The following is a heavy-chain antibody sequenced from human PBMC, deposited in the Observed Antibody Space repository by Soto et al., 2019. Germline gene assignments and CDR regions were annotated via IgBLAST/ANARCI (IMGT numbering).Heavy chain of an antibody. CDR2: IYYRGNA. J-gene: IGHJ4*02. CDR3: ARLEGLATISYYFDF. Sequence: SVTLSLTRSVSEDSINSDTHYCGWNRQPPGKGLEWIGSIYYRGNAYYNPSLQTRVTISLDKSKSQVSLKLNSVTAADSAVYFCARLEGLATISYYFDFSGPGALVTVSS. CDR1: EDSINSDTHY. D-gene: IGHD5-12*01. V-gene: IGHV4-39*01.